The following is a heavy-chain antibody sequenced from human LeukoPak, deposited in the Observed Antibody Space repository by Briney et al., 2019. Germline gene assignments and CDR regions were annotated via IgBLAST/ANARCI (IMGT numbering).Heavy chain of an antibody. D-gene: IGHD5-18*01. CDR3: ARDRHMDKGLLAAFDI. V-gene: IGHV4-59*01. CDR1: GGSISSYY. J-gene: IGHJ3*02. CDR2: IYYSGST. Sequence: ASETLSLTCTVSGGSISSYYWSWIRQPPGKGLEWIGYIYYSGSTNYNPSLKSRVTISVDTSKNQFSLKLSSVTAADTAVYYCARDRHMDKGLLAAFDIWGQGTMVIVTA.